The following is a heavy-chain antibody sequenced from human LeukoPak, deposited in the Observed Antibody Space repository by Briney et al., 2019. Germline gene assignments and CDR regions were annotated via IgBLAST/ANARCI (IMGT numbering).Heavy chain of an antibody. D-gene: IGHD6-13*01. CDR2: ISHDIT. J-gene: IGHJ1*01. CDR3: ARSITSSWYGDFQH. CDR1: GFTFSSYS. V-gene: IGHV3-48*02. Sequence: GGSLRLSCAASGFTFSSYSMNWVRQAPGKGLEWVSYISHDITYYADSVKGRFTISRDDAKNSLYLQMTSLRDEDTAVYYCARSITSSWYGDFQHWGQGTLVTVSS.